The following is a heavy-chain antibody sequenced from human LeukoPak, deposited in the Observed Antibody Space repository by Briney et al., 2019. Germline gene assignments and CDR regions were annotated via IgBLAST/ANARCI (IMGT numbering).Heavy chain of an antibody. CDR2: INHSGST. J-gene: IGHJ4*02. CDR3: ASTQIVGGSLSNN. V-gene: IGHV4-34*01. CDR1: GGSFSAYY. D-gene: IGHD1-26*01. Sequence: KPSAPLSLTCAVYGGSFSAYYWSWIRQPPGKGLEWIGEINHSGSTNYNPSLKSRVTISVDTSKNQFSLKLSSVTAADTAVYYCASTQIVGGSLSNNWGQGTLVTVSS.